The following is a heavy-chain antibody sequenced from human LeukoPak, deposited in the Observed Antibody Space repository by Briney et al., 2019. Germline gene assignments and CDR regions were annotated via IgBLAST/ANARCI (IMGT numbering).Heavy chain of an antibody. CDR2: ISYDGSNK. V-gene: IGHV3-30*03. CDR3: ARDSYGLDY. D-gene: IGHD5-18*01. J-gene: IGHJ4*02. CDR1: GFTFSNAW. Sequence: GGSLRLSCAASGFTFSNAWMSWVRQAPGKGLEWVAVISYDGSNKYYADSVKGRFTISRDNSKNTLYVQLNSLRAEDTAVYYCARDSYGLDYWGQGTLVTVS.